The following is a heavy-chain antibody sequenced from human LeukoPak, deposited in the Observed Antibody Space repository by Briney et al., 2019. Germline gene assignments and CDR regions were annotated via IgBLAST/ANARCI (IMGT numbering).Heavy chain of an antibody. J-gene: IGHJ4*02. V-gene: IGHV3-23*01. Sequence: PGGSLRLSRAASGFTFSSYAMSWVRQAPGKGLEWVSATSGSGGSTYYADSVKGRFTISRDNSKNTLYLQMNSLRAEDTAVYYCAKEGDLWFGELFFDYWGQGTLVTVSS. CDR3: AKEGDLWFGELFFDY. D-gene: IGHD3-10*01. CDR2: TSGSGGST. CDR1: GFTFSSYA.